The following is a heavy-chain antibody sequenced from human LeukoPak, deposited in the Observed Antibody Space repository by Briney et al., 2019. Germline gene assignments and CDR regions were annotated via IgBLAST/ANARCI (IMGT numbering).Heavy chain of an antibody. J-gene: IGHJ4*02. CDR1: GYTFTSYY. V-gene: IGHV1-46*01. Sequence: ASVKVSCKASGYTFTSYYMHWVRQAPGQGLEWMGIINPSGGSTSYAQKFQGRVTMTRDMSTSTVYMELSSLRSEDTAVYYCARLYSGYDTAVDTTIDYWGQGTLVTVSS. CDR2: INPSGGST. CDR3: ARLYSGYDTAVDTTIDY. D-gene: IGHD5-12*01.